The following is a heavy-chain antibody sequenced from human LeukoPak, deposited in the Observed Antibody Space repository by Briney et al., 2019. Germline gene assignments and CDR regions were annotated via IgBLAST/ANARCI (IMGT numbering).Heavy chain of an antibody. J-gene: IGHJ4*02. CDR3: ARGRGIAAAGTTRFDY. Sequence: ASVKVSCKASGGTFSSYAISWVRQAPGQGLEWMGRIIPILGIANYAQKFQGRVTITRDTSASTAYMELSSLRSEDTAVYYCARGRGIAAAGTTRFDYWGQGTLVTVSS. CDR2: IIPILGIA. CDR1: GGTFSSYA. D-gene: IGHD6-13*01. V-gene: IGHV1-69*04.